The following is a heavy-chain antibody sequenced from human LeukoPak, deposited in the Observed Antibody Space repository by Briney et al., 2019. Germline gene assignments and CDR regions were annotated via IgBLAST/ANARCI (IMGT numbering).Heavy chain of an antibody. D-gene: IGHD3-3*01. Sequence: ASVKVSCKASGYTFTSYGISWVRQAPGQGLEWMGWISAYNGNTNYAQKLQGRVTMTTDTSTSTAYMELRSLRSDGTAVYYCARVSRITIFGVVLNAFDIWGQGTMVTVSS. CDR3: ARVSRITIFGVVLNAFDI. CDR1: GYTFTSYG. V-gene: IGHV1-18*01. J-gene: IGHJ3*02. CDR2: ISAYNGNT.